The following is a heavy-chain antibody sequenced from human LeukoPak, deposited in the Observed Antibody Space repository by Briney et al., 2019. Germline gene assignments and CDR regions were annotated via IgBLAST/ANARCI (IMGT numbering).Heavy chain of an antibody. J-gene: IGHJ4*02. V-gene: IGHV1-18*01. CDR3: ARGSHRLYDYVWGTYESKDY. D-gene: IGHD3-16*01. Sequence: PGASVKVSCKASGYTFTNYGISWVRQAPGQGLEWMGWISGYNANTNYVQKFQGRVTMTTDTSTHTAYMELRSLRSDDTAVYYCARGSHRLYDYVWGTYESKDYWGQGTLVTVSS. CDR1: GYTFTNYG. CDR2: ISGYNANT.